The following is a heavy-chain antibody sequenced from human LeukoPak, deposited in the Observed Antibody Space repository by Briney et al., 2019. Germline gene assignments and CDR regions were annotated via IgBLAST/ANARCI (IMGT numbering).Heavy chain of an antibody. V-gene: IGHV3-49*04. J-gene: IGHJ6*02. CDR3: TREYYYGSGSMDV. Sequence: GGSLRLSCTASGFTFGDYAMSWVRPAPGKGLEWVGFIRSKAYGGTTEYAASVKGRFTISRDGSKSIAYLQMNSLKTEDTAVYYCTREYYYGSGSMDVWGQGTTVTVSS. D-gene: IGHD3-10*01. CDR1: GFTFGDYA. CDR2: IRSKAYGGTT.